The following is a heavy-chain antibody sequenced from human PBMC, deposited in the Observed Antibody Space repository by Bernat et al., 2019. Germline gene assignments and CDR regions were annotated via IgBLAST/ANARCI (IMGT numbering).Heavy chain of an antibody. V-gene: IGHV1-2*04. CDR3: ARAAGAAGPNWFDP. CDR2: INPNSGGT. D-gene: IGHD6-13*01. J-gene: IGHJ5*02. Sequence: QVQLVQSGAEVKKPGASVKVSCKASGYTFTGYYMHWVRQAPGQGLEWMGWINPNSGGTNYAQKFKGWVTMTRDTSISTASMELSRLRSDDTAVYDCARAAGAAGPNWFDPWGQGTLVTVSS. CDR1: GYTFTGYY.